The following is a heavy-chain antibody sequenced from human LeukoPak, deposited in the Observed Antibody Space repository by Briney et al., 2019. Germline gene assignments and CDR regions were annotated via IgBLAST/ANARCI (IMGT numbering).Heavy chain of an antibody. Sequence: SVKVSCKASGGTLSSYAISWVRQAPGQGLGWMGGIIPIFGTANYAQKFQGRVTITADKSTSTAYMELSSLRSEDTAVYYCARGPGGDYFRLLDYWGQGTLVTVSS. CDR3: ARGPGGDYFRLLDY. V-gene: IGHV1-69*06. D-gene: IGHD2/OR15-2a*01. CDR2: IIPIFGTA. CDR1: GGTLSSYA. J-gene: IGHJ4*02.